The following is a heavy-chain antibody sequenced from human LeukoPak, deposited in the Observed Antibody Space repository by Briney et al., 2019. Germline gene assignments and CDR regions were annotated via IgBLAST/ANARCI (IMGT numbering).Heavy chain of an antibody. CDR1: GFIFSSYW. D-gene: IGHD6-19*01. CDR2: IKEDGSEK. V-gene: IGHV3-7*01. CDR3: ARELAVAGPGDY. Sequence: PGGSLRLSCAASGFIFSSYWIIWIRQDPGKGLEWVANIKEDGSEKYYVGSVKGRCTISRDNAKNSLYLQMNSLRAEDTAVYYCARELAVAGPGDYWGQGTLVTVSS. J-gene: IGHJ4*02.